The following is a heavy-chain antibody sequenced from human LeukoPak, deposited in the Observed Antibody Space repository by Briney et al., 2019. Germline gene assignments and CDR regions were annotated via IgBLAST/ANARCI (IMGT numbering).Heavy chain of an antibody. CDR2: ISSSGSTI. J-gene: IGHJ3*02. CDR3: AKDIVVVTAPVAFDI. Sequence: GGSLRLSCAASGFTFSDYYMSWIRQAPGKGLEWVSYISSSGSTIYYADSVKGRFTISRDNAKNSLYLQMNSLRAEDTAVYYCAKDIVVVTAPVAFDIWGQGTMVTVSS. V-gene: IGHV3-11*01. CDR1: GFTFSDYY. D-gene: IGHD2-21*02.